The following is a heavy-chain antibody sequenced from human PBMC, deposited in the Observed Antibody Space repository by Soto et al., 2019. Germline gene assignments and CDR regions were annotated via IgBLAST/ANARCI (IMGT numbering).Heavy chain of an antibody. Sequence: ASVKVSCKASGYTFTSYAMHWVRQAPGQRLEWMGWINAGNGNTKYSQKFQGRVTITRDTSASTAYMELRSLRSDDTAVYYCARTTHHDAFDIWGQGTMVTVSS. J-gene: IGHJ3*02. D-gene: IGHD1-1*01. CDR2: INAGNGNT. CDR3: ARTTHHDAFDI. CDR1: GYTFTSYA. V-gene: IGHV1-3*01.